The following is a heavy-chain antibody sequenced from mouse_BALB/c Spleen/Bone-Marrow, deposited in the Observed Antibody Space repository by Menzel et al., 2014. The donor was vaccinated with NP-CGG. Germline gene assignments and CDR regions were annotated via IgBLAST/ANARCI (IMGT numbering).Heavy chain of an antibody. CDR3: ARYWDAY. J-gene: IGHJ3*01. CDR2: IDPRTGYT. D-gene: IGHD4-1*01. V-gene: IGHV1-7*01. CDR1: DYTFTTYW. Sequence: VKLVESAAELAKPGASVKMSCKVSDYTFTTYWMHWVKQRPGQGLEWIGYIDPRTGYTEYNQKFKDKATLTADKSSSTAYMQLSSLTSEDSAVYYCARYWDAYWGQGTLVTVSA.